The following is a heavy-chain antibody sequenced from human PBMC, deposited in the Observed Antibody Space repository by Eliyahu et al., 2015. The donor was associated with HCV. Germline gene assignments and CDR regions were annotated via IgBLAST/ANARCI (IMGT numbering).Heavy chain of an antibody. J-gene: IGHJ5*02. CDR2: IYYSGST. CDR3: VAVVVAATWWFDP. CDR1: GGSISSSSYY. D-gene: IGHD2-15*01. Sequence: QLQLQESGPGLVKPSETLSLTCTVSGGSISSSSYYWGWIRQPPGKGLEWIGSIYYSGSTYYNPSLKSRVTISVDTSKNQFSLKLSSVTAADTAVYYCVAVVVAATWWFDPWGQGTLVTVSS. V-gene: IGHV4-39*01.